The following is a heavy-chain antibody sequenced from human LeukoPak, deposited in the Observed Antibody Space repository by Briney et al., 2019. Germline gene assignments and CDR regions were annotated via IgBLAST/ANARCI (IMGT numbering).Heavy chain of an antibody. D-gene: IGHD3-22*01. CDR1: GFIFSDHY. CDR2: VRNKANGYTT. V-gene: IGHV3-72*01. CDR3: ARDRGGYDY. Sequence: GGSLRLSCAASGFIFSDHYMDWVRQAPGKGLEWVGRVRNKANGYTTVYAASVVGRFTISRDASKDSLYLQMSSLKAEDTAVYYCARDRGGYDYWGQGTLVTVSS. J-gene: IGHJ4*02.